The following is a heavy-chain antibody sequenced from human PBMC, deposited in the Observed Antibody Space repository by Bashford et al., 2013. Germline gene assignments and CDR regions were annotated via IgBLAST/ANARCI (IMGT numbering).Heavy chain of an antibody. CDR3: ARMTPVVMRAFDI. V-gene: IGHV5-51*01. D-gene: IGHD4-23*01. J-gene: IGHJ3*02. CDR1: GYSFTSYW. Sequence: GESLKISCKGSGYSFTSYWIGWVRQMPGKGLEWMGIIYPGDSDTRYSPSFQGQVTISADKSISTAYLQWSSLKASDTAMYYCARMTPVVMRAFDIWGQGTMVTVSS. CDR2: IYPGDSDT.